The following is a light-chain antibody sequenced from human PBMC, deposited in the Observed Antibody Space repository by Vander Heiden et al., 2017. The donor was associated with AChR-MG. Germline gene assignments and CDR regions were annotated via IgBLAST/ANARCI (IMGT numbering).Light chain of an antibody. V-gene: IGLV6-57*03. J-gene: IGLJ2*01. CDR2: EDN. CDR3: QSYDDTNHGV. CDR1: GGSIASNY. Sequence: NFVLTQPHSVSESPGKTVTISCTRSGGSIASNYVQWYQQRPGSAPTTVIFEDNHRPSGVPDRFSGSIDSSSNSASLIISGLKTEDEADYSCQSYDDTNHGVFGGGTKLTVL.